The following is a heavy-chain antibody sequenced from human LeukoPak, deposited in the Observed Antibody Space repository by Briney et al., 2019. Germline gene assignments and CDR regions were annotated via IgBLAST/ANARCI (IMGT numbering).Heavy chain of an antibody. J-gene: IGHJ4*02. CDR1: GFTFSSYA. CDR2: ISGSGGST. D-gene: IGHD2-2*01. CDR3: AKDYCSSTSCQSFDY. V-gene: IGHV3-23*01. Sequence: GGSLRLSCAASGFTFSSYAMSWVRQAPGKGLEWVSAISGSGGSTYYADSVKGRFTISRDNSKNTLYLQMNSLRAEDTAVYYCAKDYCSSTSCQSFDYWGQGTLVTVSS.